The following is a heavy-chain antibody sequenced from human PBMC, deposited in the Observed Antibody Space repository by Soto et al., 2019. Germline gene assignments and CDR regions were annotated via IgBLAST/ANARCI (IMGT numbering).Heavy chain of an antibody. J-gene: IGHJ6*02. CDR2: IWYDGSNK. Sequence: GGSLRLSCAASGFTFSSYGMHWVRQAPGKGLEWVAVIWYDGSNKYYADSVKGRFTISRDNSKNTLYLQMNSLRAEDTAVYYCAREVERGDGPNGYYYYYYGIDVWGQGTTVTVSS. CDR3: AREVERGDGPNGYYYYYYGIDV. V-gene: IGHV3-33*01. D-gene: IGHD5-18*01. CDR1: GFTFSSYG.